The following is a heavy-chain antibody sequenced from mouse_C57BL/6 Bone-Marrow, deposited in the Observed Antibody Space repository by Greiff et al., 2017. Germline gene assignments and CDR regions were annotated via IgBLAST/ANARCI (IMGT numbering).Heavy chain of an antibody. V-gene: IGHV1-64*01. CDR3: ARGEGQLRHPGY. J-gene: IGHJ2*01. Sequence: QVQLKQPGAELVKPGASVKLSCKASGYTFTSYWMHWVTQRPGQGLEWIGMIHPNSGSTNYNEKFKSKATLTVDKSSSTAYMQLSSLTSEDSAVYYCARGEGQLRHPGYWGQGTTLTVSS. D-gene: IGHD3-2*02. CDR1: GYTFTSYW. CDR2: IHPNSGST.